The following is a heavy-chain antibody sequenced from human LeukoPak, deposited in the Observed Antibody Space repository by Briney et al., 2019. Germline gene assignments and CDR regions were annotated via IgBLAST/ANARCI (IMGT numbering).Heavy chain of an antibody. CDR1: GFTFSSYS. V-gene: IGHV3-21*01. J-gene: IGHJ4*02. D-gene: IGHD3/OR15-3a*01. Sequence: GGSLRLSCVASGFTFSSYSMNRVRQAPGKGLEWVSCISSTSRYIYYADSVKGRFTISRDNAKNSVYLQMNSLRAEDTAVYYCTRAVAADDFSPGYWGQGTLLTVSS. CDR3: TRAVAADDFSPGY. CDR2: ISSTSRYI.